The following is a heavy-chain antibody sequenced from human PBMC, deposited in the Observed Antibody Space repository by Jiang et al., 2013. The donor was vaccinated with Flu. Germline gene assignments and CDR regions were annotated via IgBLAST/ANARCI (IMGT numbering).Heavy chain of an antibody. Sequence: KPGSSVKVSCKASGGTFSSYAISWVRQAPGQGLEWMGRIIPILGIANYAQKFQGRVTITADKSTSTAYMELSSLRSEDTAVYYCARDSPRDGYNEYYFDYWGQGTLVTVSS. CDR3: ARDSPRDGYNEYYFDY. CDR1: GGTFSSYA. D-gene: IGHD5-24*01. CDR2: IIPILGIA. V-gene: IGHV1-69*04. J-gene: IGHJ4*02.